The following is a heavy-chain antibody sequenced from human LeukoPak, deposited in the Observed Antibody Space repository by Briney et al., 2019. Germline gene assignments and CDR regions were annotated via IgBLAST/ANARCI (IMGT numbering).Heavy chain of an antibody. CDR1: GFTFTSSA. Sequence: SVKVSCKASGFTFTSSAMQWVRQARGQRLEWIGWIVVGSGNTNYAQKFQERVTITRDMSTSTAYMELSSLRSEDTAVYYCAADAGSGSYYPGYYYGMDVWGQGTTVTVSS. CDR2: IVVGSGNT. V-gene: IGHV1-58*02. CDR3: AADAGSGSYYPGYYYGMDV. J-gene: IGHJ6*02. D-gene: IGHD1-26*01.